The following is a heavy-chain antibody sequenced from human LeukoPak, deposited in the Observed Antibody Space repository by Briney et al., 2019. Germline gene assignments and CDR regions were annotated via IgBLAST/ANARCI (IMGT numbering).Heavy chain of an antibody. J-gene: IGHJ3*02. V-gene: IGHV3-21*01. CDR3: ARVGPNYGDYEAFDI. D-gene: IGHD4-17*01. CDR1: GFTFSRSW. CDR2: ISSSSSYI. Sequence: GGSLRLSCVASGFTFSRSWMSWVRRAPGKGLEWVSSISSSSSYIYYADSVKGRFTISRDNAKNSLYLQMNSLRAEDTAVYYCARVGPNYGDYEAFDIWGQGTMVTVSS.